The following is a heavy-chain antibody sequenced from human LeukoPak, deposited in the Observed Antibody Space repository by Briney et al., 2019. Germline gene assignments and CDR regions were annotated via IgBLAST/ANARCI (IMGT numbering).Heavy chain of an antibody. D-gene: IGHD6-13*01. J-gene: IGHJ4*02. Sequence: GRSLRLSCAASGFTFSSYGMHWVRQAPGKGLEWVAVISYDGSNKYYADSVKGRFTISRDNSKNTLYLQMNSLRSEDTAVYYCAKEKVFTSTSWTTIEYWGQGTLVTVSS. CDR2: ISYDGSNK. V-gene: IGHV3-30*18. CDR3: AKEKVFTSTSWTTIEY. CDR1: GFTFSSYG.